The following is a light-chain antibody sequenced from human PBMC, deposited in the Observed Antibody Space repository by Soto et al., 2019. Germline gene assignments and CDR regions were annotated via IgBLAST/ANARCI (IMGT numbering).Light chain of an antibody. CDR1: SSDVGDYNY. Sequence: QSALTQPASVSGSPGQSITISCTGTSSDVGDYNYVSWYQQHPGKAPKLMIFDVSNRPSGVSNRFSGSKSGNTASLTISGLQAEDEADYYCSSYTSSSTRVFGTGTKLTVI. CDR3: SSYTSSSTRV. CDR2: DVS. V-gene: IGLV2-14*01. J-gene: IGLJ1*01.